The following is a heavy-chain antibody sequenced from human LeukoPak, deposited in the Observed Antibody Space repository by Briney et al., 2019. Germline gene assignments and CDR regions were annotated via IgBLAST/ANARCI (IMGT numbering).Heavy chain of an antibody. CDR1: GYTFTSYY. CDR2: INPSGGST. V-gene: IGHV1-46*01. Sequence: ASVKVSCKASGYTFTSYYIHWVRQAPGQGLEWMGIINPSGGSTSYPQKFQDRVTMTRDMSTSTVYMELSSLKSDDTAIYYCARGVFGELEKLMFQHWGQGTLVTVSS. J-gene: IGHJ1*01. CDR3: ARGVFGELEKLMFQH. D-gene: IGHD3-10*02.